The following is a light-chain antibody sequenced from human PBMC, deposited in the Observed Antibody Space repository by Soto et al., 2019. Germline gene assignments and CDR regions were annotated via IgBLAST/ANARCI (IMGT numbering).Light chain of an antibody. J-gene: IGLJ1*01. CDR2: DVS. V-gene: IGLV2-14*01. Sequence: QSALTQPASVSGSPGQSITISCTGTSSDVGGYNYVSWYQQHPGKAPKLMIYDVSNRPSGVSNRFSGSKSGNTASLTISGLQPEDEADYYYSSYTSSSTLPYVFGTGTKLTVL. CDR3: SSYTSSSTLPYV. CDR1: SSDVGGYNY.